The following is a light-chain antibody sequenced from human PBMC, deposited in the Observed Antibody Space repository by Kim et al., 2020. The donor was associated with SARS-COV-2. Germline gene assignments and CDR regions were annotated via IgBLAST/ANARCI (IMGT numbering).Light chain of an antibody. Sequence: LSPGERATLSCRANQPVTSSYLAWYQQRPGQALRLLIFAAYSRATGIPDRFTGSGSGTDFTLTISRLEPEDFAVYFCQQYGIAPLFGGGTKVDIK. CDR3: QQYGIAPL. CDR2: AAY. J-gene: IGKJ4*01. CDR1: QPVTSSY. V-gene: IGKV3-20*01.